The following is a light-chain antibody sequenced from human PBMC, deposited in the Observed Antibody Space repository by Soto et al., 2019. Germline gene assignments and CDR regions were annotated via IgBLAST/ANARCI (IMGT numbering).Light chain of an antibody. CDR2: DAS. Sequence: ILLRQCPRSLSLSPGERAALSCPASQSVSSDLAWYQQKPGQAPRLLIYDASNRATGIPARFSGSGSGTDFTLTISSLEPEDFAVYYCQQRSNWPPTFGQGTRLEI. J-gene: IGKJ5*01. CDR1: QSVSSD. CDR3: QQRSNWPPT. V-gene: IGKV3-11*01.